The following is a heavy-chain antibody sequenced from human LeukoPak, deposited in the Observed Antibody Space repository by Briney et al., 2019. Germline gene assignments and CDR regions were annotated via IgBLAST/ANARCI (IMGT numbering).Heavy chain of an antibody. CDR3: AKDQRFGDLGDY. Sequence: QPGGSLRLSCTASGFTFNNYAMSWVRQAPGKGLEWVSAISGTGATTYSADSVKSRFAISRDNSKNTLYLQMSSLRAEDTAVYYCAKDQRFGDLGDYRGQGTLVTVSS. CDR2: ISGTGATT. D-gene: IGHD3-10*01. V-gene: IGHV3-23*01. CDR1: GFTFNNYA. J-gene: IGHJ4*02.